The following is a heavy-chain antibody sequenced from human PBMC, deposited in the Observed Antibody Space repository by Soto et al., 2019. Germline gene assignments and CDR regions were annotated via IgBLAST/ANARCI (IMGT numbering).Heavy chain of an antibody. V-gene: IGHV1-18*01. CDR1: GYRFIDYG. CDR3: AREGYYSGSGTYSPPRYYGMDA. J-gene: IGHJ6*02. CDR2: ISDYNGNT. D-gene: IGHD3-10*01. Sequence: QVRLEQSGAEVKQPGASVKVSCKASGYRFIDYGITWVRQAPGQGLEWMGWISDYNGNTHYGKKFQGRVTMTTDTATRTAYMELKSLRSDDTAVYFCAREGYYSGSGTYSPPRYYGMDAWGQGNTVTVSS.